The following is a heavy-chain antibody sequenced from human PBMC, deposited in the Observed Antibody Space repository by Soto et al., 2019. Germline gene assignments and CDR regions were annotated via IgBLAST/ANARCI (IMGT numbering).Heavy chain of an antibody. V-gene: IGHV3-74*01. CDR2: VNSDGSST. Sequence: EVHLVESGGGLVQPGGSLRLSCAASGFTFSSYWMHWVRQVPGKGLVWVSRVNSDGSSTAYADSVKGRFTISRDNAKNTLYLQMNSLRAEDTAVYYCATSAGPNWFDPWGQGTLVTVSS. J-gene: IGHJ5*02. CDR3: ATSAGPNWFDP. CDR1: GFTFSSYW.